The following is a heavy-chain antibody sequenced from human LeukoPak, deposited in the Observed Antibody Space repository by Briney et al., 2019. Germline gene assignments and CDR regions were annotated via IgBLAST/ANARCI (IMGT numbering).Heavy chain of an antibody. CDR2: ISGSGGST. J-gene: IGHJ4*02. Sequence: GGSRRLSCAASGFTFSSYAMSWVRQAPGKGLEWVSAISGSGGSTYYADSVKGRFTISRDNSKNTLYLQMNSLRAEDTAVYYCAKEVENRAMVRGQYYFDYWGQGTLVTVSS. CDR3: AKEVENRAMVRGQYYFDY. V-gene: IGHV3-23*01. D-gene: IGHD3-10*01. CDR1: GFTFSSYA.